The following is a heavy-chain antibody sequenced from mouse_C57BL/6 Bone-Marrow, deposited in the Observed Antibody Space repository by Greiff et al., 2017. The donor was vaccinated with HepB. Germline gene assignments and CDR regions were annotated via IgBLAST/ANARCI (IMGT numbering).Heavy chain of an antibody. CDR1: GYTFTSYW. CDR2: IYPGSGST. D-gene: IGHD1-1*01. CDR3: ANYYGSSYYAMDY. V-gene: IGHV1-55*01. Sequence: QVQLQQSGAELVKPGASVKMSCKASGYTFTSYWITWVKQRPGQGLEWIGDIYPGSGSTNYNEKFKSKATLTVDTSSSTAYMQLSSLTSEDSAVYYCANYYGSSYYAMDYWGQGTSVTVSS. J-gene: IGHJ4*01.